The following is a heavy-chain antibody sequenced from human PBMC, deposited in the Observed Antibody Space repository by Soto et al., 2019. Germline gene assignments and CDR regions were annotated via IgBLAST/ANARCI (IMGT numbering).Heavy chain of an antibody. Sequence: QVQLVQSGAEVLKPGSSVKVSCKASGDTFDTFAISWVRQAPGQGLEWMGGIIPIFRTPDYAQKFQGRVKITAAVSTSPAYMELTSLRSEDTAVYFCARDKDREPLGGNYFYGLEVWGQGTTVTVSS. CDR1: GDTFDTFA. CDR2: IIPIFRTP. D-gene: IGHD6-25*01. CDR3: ARDKDREPLGGNYFYGLEV. V-gene: IGHV1-69*12. J-gene: IGHJ6*02.